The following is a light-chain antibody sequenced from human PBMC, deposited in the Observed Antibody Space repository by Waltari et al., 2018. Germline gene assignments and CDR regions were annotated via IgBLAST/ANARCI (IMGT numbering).Light chain of an antibody. CDR2: AAS. CDR3: QNYNAAPLT. CDR1: QGISTY. V-gene: IGKV1-27*01. J-gene: IGKJ4*01. Sequence: DMQMTQSPSSLSASVGDSVTITCRASQGISTYLAWYQQKPGKVPKLLIFAASTLQSGVPSRFSGSGSGTDFTLTISSLQPEDVATYYCQNYNAAPLTFGGGTKVEIQ.